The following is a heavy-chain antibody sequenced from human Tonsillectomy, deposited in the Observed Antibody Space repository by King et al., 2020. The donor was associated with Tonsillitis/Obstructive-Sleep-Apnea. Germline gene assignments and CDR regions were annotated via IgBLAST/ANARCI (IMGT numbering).Heavy chain of an antibody. Sequence: QLVQSGAEVKKPGASVKVSCKASGYTLTSYGISWVRQAPGQGLEWMGWISAQNGKPNYAQKFQGRFTMTTDTSTSTAYMELRSLRSDDTAVYYCARVTTGPSYYYMDVWGEGTTVAVSS. CDR2: ISAQNGKP. CDR3: ARVTTGPSYYYMDV. D-gene: IGHD4-17*01. J-gene: IGHJ6*03. V-gene: IGHV1-18*01. CDR1: GYTLTSYG.